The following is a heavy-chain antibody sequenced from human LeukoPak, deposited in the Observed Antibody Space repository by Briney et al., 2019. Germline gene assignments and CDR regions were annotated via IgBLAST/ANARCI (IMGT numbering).Heavy chain of an antibody. CDR3: ARSPHGPYSSSSRSELKVLFQH. CDR1: GGTFSSYA. J-gene: IGHJ1*01. CDR2: IIPIFGTA. D-gene: IGHD6-6*01. Sequence: SVKVSCKASGGTFSSYAISWVRQAPGQGLEWMGGIIPIFGTANYAQKFQGRVTITADESTSTAYMELSSLRSEDTAVYYCARSPHGPYSSSSRSELKVLFQHWGQGTLVTVSS. V-gene: IGHV1-69*13.